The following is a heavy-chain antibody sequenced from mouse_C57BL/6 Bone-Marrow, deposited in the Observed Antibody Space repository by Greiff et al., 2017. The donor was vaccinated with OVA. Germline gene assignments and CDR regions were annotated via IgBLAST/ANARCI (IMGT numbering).Heavy chain of an antibody. Sequence: EVKLMESGPGLAKPSQTLSLTCSVTGYSITSDYWNWIRKFPGNKLEYMGSISYSGSTYYNPSLKSRISITRDTSKNQYDLQLNSVTTEDTATYYWARGRYYGKGSPMDYWGQGTSVTVSS. J-gene: IGHJ4*01. V-gene: IGHV3-8*01. CDR1: GYSITSDY. D-gene: IGHD1-1*01. CDR3: ARGRYYGKGSPMDY. CDR2: ISYSGST.